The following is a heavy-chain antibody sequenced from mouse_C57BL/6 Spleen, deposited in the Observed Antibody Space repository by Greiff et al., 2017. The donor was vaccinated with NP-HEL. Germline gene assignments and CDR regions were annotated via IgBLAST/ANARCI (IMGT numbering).Heavy chain of an antibody. Sequence: EVKLVESEGGLVQPGSSMKLSCTASGFTFSDYYMAWVRQVPEKGLEWVANISYDGSSTYYLDSLKSRFIISRDNAKNILYLQMSSLKSEDTATYYCARCYYGSSYHYYAMDYWGQGTSVTVSS. CDR2: ISYDGSST. CDR3: ARCYYGSSYHYYAMDY. V-gene: IGHV5-16*01. D-gene: IGHD1-1*01. J-gene: IGHJ4*01. CDR1: GFTFSDYY.